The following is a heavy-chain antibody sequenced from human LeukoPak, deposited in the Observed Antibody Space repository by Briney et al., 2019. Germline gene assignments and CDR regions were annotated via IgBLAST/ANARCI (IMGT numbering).Heavy chain of an antibody. Sequence: SETLSLTCTVSGGSISSSIYYWGWIRQPPGKGPEWIGNIFYSGTTYYNPSLKSRVTISVDTSKNQFSLNLSSVTAADTAVYYCASLPLAFGGVRRFDYWGQGTLATVSS. J-gene: IGHJ4*02. CDR2: IFYSGTT. CDR3: ASLPLAFGGVRRFDY. D-gene: IGHD3-16*01. V-gene: IGHV4-39*01. CDR1: GGSISSSIYY.